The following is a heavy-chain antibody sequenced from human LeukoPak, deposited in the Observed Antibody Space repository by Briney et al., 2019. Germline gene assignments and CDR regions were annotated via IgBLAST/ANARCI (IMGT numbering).Heavy chain of an antibody. J-gene: IGHJ4*02. Sequence: ASVKVSCKASGYTFTGYYIHWVRQAPGQGLEWMGWINPNSGATNYAQKFQGRVSMTRDTSITTAYMELSGLRSDDTAVYYCARPLLWWPQVGYFDYWGQGTLVIVSS. CDR3: ARPLLWWPQVGYFDY. D-gene: IGHD4/OR15-4a*01. V-gene: IGHV1-2*02. CDR1: GYTFTGYY. CDR2: INPNSGAT.